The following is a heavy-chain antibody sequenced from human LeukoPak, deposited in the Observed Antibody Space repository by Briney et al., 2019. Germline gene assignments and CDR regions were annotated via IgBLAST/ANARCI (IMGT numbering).Heavy chain of an antibody. V-gene: IGHV4-39*07. D-gene: IGHD3-16*01. CDR2: INHSGST. CDR3: ARGLGFDP. Sequence: SETLSLTCTVSGGSISSSSYYWGWTRQPPGKGLEWIGEINHSGSTNYNPSLKSRVTIAVDTSKNQFSLKLSSVTAADTAVYYCARGLGFDPWGQGTLVTVSS. CDR1: GGSISSSSYY. J-gene: IGHJ5*02.